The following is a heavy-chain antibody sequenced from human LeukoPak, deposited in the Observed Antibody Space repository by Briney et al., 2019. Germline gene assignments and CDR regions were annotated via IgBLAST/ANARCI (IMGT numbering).Heavy chain of an antibody. CDR3: ARGRVVRGVIYDYYYYYMDV. CDR1: GGTFSSYA. Sequence: SVKVSCKASGGTFSSYAISRVRQAPGQELEWMGGITPIFGTANYAQKFQGRVTITTDESTSTAYMELSSLRSEDTAVYYCARGRVVRGVIYDYYYYYMDVWGKGTTVTVSS. CDR2: ITPIFGTA. J-gene: IGHJ6*03. V-gene: IGHV1-69*05. D-gene: IGHD3-10*01.